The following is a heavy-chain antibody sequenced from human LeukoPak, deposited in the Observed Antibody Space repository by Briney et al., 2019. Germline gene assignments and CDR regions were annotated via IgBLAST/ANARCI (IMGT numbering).Heavy chain of an antibody. D-gene: IGHD6-6*01. CDR1: GYSFTTYW. J-gene: IGHJ4*02. CDR3: AAGPHSTSFDY. V-gene: IGHV5-51*01. CDR2: IYPGDSSI. Sequence: GESLKISCKSSGYSFTTYWIGWVRQMPGKGLEWMGIIYPGDSSIRYGPSFQGQVTISADKSISTAYLQWSSLQASDTAMYYCAAGPHSTSFDYWGQGTLVTVSS.